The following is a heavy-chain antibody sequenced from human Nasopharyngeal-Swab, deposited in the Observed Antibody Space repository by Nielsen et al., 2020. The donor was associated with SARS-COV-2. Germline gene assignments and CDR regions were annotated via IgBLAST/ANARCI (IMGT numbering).Heavy chain of an antibody. Sequence: WIRQPPGKGLEWIGEINHSGSTNYNPSLKSRVTISVDTSKNQFSLKLSSVTAADTAVYYCARGLVDVNMMLVVIGFSYWLDSWGQGTLVTVSS. CDR2: INHSGST. J-gene: IGHJ5*01. V-gene: IGHV4-34*01. D-gene: IGHD3-22*01. CDR3: ARGLVDVNMMLVVIGFSYWLDS.